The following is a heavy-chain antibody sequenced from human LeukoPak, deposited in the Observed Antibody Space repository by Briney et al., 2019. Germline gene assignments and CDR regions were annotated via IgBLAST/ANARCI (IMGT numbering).Heavy chain of an antibody. CDR2: ILYSGTTT. V-gene: IGHV4-34*11. Sequence: SETLSLTCAVYGGSFSGYYWSWIRQPPGKGLEWIGYILYSGTTTNCNPSLKSRVTISVDTSKNQFSLKLSSVTAADTAVYYCARVGDWNDLVYWGQGTLVTVSS. CDR3: ARVGDWNDLVY. D-gene: IGHD1-1*01. J-gene: IGHJ4*02. CDR1: GGSFSGYY.